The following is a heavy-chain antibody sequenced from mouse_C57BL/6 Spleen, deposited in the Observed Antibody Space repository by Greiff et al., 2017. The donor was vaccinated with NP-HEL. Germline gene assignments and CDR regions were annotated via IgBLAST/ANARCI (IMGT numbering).Heavy chain of an antibody. V-gene: IGHV1-54*01. CDR3: ARSGYGYDPWYFDV. D-gene: IGHD2-2*01. CDR1: GYAFTNYL. J-gene: IGHJ1*03. Sequence: QVQLQQSGAELVRPGTSVKVSCKASGYAFTNYLIEWVKQRPGQGLEWIGVINPGSGGTNYNEKFKGKATLTADKSSSTAYMQLSSLTSEDSAVYFCARSGYGYDPWYFDVWGTGTTVTVSS. CDR2: INPGSGGT.